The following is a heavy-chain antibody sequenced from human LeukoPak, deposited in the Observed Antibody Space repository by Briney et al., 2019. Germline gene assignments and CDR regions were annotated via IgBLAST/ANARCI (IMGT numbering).Heavy chain of an antibody. V-gene: IGHV4-39*01. CDR3: ARHAGGIAAAGTRPFDY. CDR1: GASFSSSTYY. Sequence: SETLSLTCTVSGASFSSSTYYWGWIRQPPGKGLEWIGRIYYSGSTYYNPSLKSRVTMSVDTSMNQFSLKLSSVTAADTAVYYCARHAGGIAAAGTRPFDYWGQGTLVTVSS. D-gene: IGHD6-13*01. J-gene: IGHJ4*02. CDR2: IYYSGST.